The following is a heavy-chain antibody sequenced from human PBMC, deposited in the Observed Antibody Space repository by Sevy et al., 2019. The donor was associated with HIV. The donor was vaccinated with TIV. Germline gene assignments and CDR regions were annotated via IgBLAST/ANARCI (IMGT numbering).Heavy chain of an antibody. CDR3: VSLLLWYRCGWSYFDY. CDR1: GFTVNDKY. J-gene: IGHJ4*02. Sequence: GGSLRLSCAISGFTVNDKYIIWVRQAPGKGLEWVSVIFSSGSTYYADSARGRFTIYRDKSKNTVDLQMNSVRAEDTDVYYCVSLLLWYRCGWSYFDYWGQGTLVTVSS. CDR2: IFSSGST. V-gene: IGHV3-66*02. D-gene: IGHD6-19*01.